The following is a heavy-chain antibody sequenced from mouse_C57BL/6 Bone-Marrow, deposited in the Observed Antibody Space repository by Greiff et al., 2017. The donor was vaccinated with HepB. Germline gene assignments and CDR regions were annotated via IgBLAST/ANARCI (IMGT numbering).Heavy chain of an antibody. CDR1: GYAFSSSW. D-gene: IGHD1-1*01. V-gene: IGHV1-82*01. CDR2: IYPGDGDT. Sequence: QVQLQQSGPELVKPGASVKISCKASGYAFSSSWMNWVKQRPGKGLEWIGRIYPGDGDTNYNGKFKGKATLTADKSSSTAYMQLSSLTSEDSAVYFCARTIYYYGSSPWFAYWGQGTLVTVSA. CDR3: ARTIYYYGSSPWFAY. J-gene: IGHJ3*01.